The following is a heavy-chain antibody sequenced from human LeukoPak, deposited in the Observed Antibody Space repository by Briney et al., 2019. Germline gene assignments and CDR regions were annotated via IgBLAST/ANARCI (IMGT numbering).Heavy chain of an antibody. V-gene: IGHV3-23*01. CDR1: GFTFSSYA. Sequence: PGGSLRLSCAASGFTFSSYAMSWVRQAPGKGLEWVSAISGSGGSTYYADSVKGRFTISRDNSKNTLYLQMNSLRAEDTAVYYCAKGRRGYSYPRGLSMDVWGQGTTVTVSS. D-gene: IGHD5-18*01. CDR2: ISGSGGST. J-gene: IGHJ6*02. CDR3: AKGRRGYSYPRGLSMDV.